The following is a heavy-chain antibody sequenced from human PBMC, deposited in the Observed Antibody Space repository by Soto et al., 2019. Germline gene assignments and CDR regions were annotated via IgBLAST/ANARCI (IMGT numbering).Heavy chain of an antibody. D-gene: IGHD3-22*01. CDR3: ARQEYYYDSSDHRAHDAFDI. V-gene: IGHV5-51*01. Sequence: GQSLKISCKGSGYSLTGYWIGWVRQMPGKGLEWMGIIYPGDSDTRYSPSFQGQVTISADKSISTAYLQWSSLKASDTAMYYCARQEYYYDSSDHRAHDAFDIWGQGTMVTVSS. CDR2: IYPGDSDT. CDR1: GYSLTGYW. J-gene: IGHJ3*02.